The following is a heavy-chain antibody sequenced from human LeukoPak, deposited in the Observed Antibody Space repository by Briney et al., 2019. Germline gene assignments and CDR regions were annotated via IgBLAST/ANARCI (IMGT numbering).Heavy chain of an antibody. D-gene: IGHD3-22*01. J-gene: IGHJ4*02. CDR2: SIPLFGTA. CDR1: GATFSSYS. V-gene: IGHV1-69*05. Sequence: SVKVSCKASGATFSSYSVNWVRQTPGQGLEWMGGSIPLFGTANYAQKFQGRVTMTTDESTRTAYMELSSLTSQDTAVYYCARDVADDRSGHFSSWGQGTLVTVSS. CDR3: ARDVADDRSGHFSS.